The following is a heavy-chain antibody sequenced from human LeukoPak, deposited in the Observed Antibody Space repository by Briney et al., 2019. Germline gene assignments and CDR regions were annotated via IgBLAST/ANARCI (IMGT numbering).Heavy chain of an antibody. CDR1: GGSFSGYY. J-gene: IGHJ5*02. V-gene: IGHV4-34*01. CDR3: AREEFLVGAPKNWFDP. D-gene: IGHD1-26*01. Sequence: PSETLSLTCAVYGGSFSGYYWSWIRQPPGKGLEWIGEINHSGSTNYNPSLKSRVTISVDTSKNQFSLKLSSVTAADTAVYYCAREEFLVGAPKNWFDPWGQGTLVTVSS. CDR2: INHSGST.